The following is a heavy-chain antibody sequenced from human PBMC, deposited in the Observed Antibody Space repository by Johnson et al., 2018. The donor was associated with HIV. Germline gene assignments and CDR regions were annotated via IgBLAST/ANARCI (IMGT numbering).Heavy chain of an antibody. CDR1: GFMFADYG. V-gene: IGHV3-74*02. J-gene: IGHJ3*02. CDR2: INSDGSST. D-gene: IGHD6-13*01. CDR3: ARSYRSSCLDAVDI. Sequence: VQLVESGGGVVRPGGSLRLSCAASGFMFADYGMSWVRQVPGKGLVWVSRINSDGSSTSYADSVTGRFTISRDNAKNTLYLQMNSLRAEDTAVYYCARSYRSSCLDAVDIWGQGTMVTVA.